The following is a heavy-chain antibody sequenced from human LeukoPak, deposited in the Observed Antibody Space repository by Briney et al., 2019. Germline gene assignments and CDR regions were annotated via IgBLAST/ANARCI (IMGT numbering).Heavy chain of an antibody. CDR2: IFPIFGTA. D-gene: IGHD2-15*01. CDR3: AGIGYCSGGSCYGGQVRFDP. Sequence: ASVKVSCKASGGTFSSYAISWVRQAPGQGREWMGGIFPIFGTANYAQKFQGRVTITTDESTSTAYMELSSLRSEDTAVYYCAGIGYCSGGSCYGGQVRFDPWGQGTLVTVSS. CDR1: GGTFSSYA. V-gene: IGHV1-69*05. J-gene: IGHJ5*02.